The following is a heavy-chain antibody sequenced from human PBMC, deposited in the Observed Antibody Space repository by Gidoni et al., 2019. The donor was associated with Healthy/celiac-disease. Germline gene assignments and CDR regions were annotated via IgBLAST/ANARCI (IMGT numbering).Heavy chain of an antibody. CDR2: IWYDGSNK. CDR1: GFTFSSYG. CDR3: ARDGRHSYYVWGSYPPSVSLDY. J-gene: IGHJ4*02. D-gene: IGHD3-16*02. V-gene: IGHV3-33*01. Sequence: QVQLVESGGGVVQPGRSLRLSCAASGFTFSSYGMHWVRQAPGKGLEWVAVIWYDGSNKYYADSVKGRFTISRDNSKNTLYPQMNSLRAEDTAVYYCARDGRHSYYVWGSYPPSVSLDYWGQGTLVTVSS.